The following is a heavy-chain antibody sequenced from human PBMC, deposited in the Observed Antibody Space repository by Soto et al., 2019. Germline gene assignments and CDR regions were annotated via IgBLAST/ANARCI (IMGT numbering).Heavy chain of an antibody. CDR3: AGGLAGSHFDY. V-gene: IGHV3-30-3*01. D-gene: IGHD3-16*01. J-gene: IGHJ4*02. Sequence: QVQLVESGGGVVQPGRSLRLSCAASGFTFSSYAMHWVRQAPGKGLEWVAVISYDGSNKYYADSVKGRFTISRDNSKNTLDLQMNSLRAEDTAVYYCAGGLAGSHFDYWGQGTLVTVSS. CDR2: ISYDGSNK. CDR1: GFTFSSYA.